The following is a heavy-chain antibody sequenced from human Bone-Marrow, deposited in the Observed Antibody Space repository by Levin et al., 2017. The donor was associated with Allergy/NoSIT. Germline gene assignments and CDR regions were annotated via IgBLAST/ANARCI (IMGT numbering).Heavy chain of an antibody. V-gene: IGHV3-23*01. CDR3: AKVKVYLWWLHDNRISLDY. D-gene: IGHD2-8*01. CDR2: ISHDGVST. Sequence: PGGSLRLSCAASGLTSSSYAMGWVRQAPGKGLEWVGFISHDGVSTTYSDSVKGRFTISRDNSRDMVHLQMNSLRAEDTALYYCAKVKVYLWWLHDNRISLDYWGQGALVTVSS. CDR1: GLTSSSYA. J-gene: IGHJ4*02.